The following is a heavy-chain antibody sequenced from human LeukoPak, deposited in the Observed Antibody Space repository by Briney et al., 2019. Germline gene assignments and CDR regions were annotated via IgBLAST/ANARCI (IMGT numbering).Heavy chain of an antibody. V-gene: IGHV3-74*01. CDR3: ARFVVVTAGDY. CDR2: LHSNGAFT. D-gene: IGHD2-21*02. J-gene: IGHJ4*01. Sequence: GGSLRLSCSASGFTLSNYWMHWVRQAPGKGLVWVARLHSNGAFTTYADSVKGRFTISRDTAKNTLYLQMNSQRVEDTAVYYCARFVVVTAGDYWGQGTPVTVSS. CDR1: GFTLSNYW.